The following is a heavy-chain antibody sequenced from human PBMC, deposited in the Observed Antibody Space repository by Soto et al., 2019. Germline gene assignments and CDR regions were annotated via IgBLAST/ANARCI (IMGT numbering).Heavy chain of an antibody. Sequence: ETLSLTCAVSGYSISSGYYWGWIRQPPGKGLEWIGSIYHSGSTYYNPSLKSRVTISVDTSKNQFSLKLSSVTAADTAVYYCAGEVKTAAYYYYYYGMDVWGQGTTVTVSS. CDR3: AGEVKTAAYYYYYYGMDV. D-gene: IGHD3-16*01. CDR2: IYHSGST. CDR1: GYSISSGYY. V-gene: IGHV4-38-2*01. J-gene: IGHJ6*02.